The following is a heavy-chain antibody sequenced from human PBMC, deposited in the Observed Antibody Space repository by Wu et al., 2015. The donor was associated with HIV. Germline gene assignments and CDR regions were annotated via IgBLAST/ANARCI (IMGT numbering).Heavy chain of an antibody. CDR3: ARRGNFGDFFDY. CDR2: INPLSGTT. Sequence: QVQLVQSGAEVKKPGASVKVSCRTSGYSFTPYYIHWVRQAPGQGLEWMGWINPLSGTTHYSEKFQGRVTIVADVSTNTAYMELSSLRSEDTAVYFCARRGNFGDFFDYWGQGTLVSVSS. V-gene: IGHV1-69*01. D-gene: IGHD4-17*01. J-gene: IGHJ4*02. CDR1: GYSFTPYY.